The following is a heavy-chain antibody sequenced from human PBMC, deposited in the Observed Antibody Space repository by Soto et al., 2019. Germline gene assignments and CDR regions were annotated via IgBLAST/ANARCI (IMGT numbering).Heavy chain of an antibody. CDR3: AKQPVFGSSGYYYGMDV. J-gene: IGHJ6*02. D-gene: IGHD1-26*01. CDR2: ISWNSGSI. Sequence: GGSLRLSXAASGFTFDDYAMHWVRQAPGKGLEWVSGISWNSGSIGYADSVKGRFTISRDNAKNSLYLQMNSLRAEDTALYYCAKQPVFGSSGYYYGMDVWGQGTTVTVSS. V-gene: IGHV3-9*01. CDR1: GFTFDDYA.